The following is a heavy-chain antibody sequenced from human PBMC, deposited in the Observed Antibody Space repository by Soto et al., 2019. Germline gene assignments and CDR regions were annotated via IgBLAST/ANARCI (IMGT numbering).Heavy chain of an antibody. CDR1: GYSISRGYY. D-gene: IGHD3-22*01. CDR3: ARVAYFDSSGYYYNFDY. V-gene: IGHV4-38-2*01. J-gene: IGHJ4*02. Sequence: SETLSLTCAVSGYSISRGYYWGWIRQPPGKGLEWIGSMYHSGNTYYNPSLQSRVTISLDTSNNEFSLKLSSVTAADTAVYYCARVAYFDSSGYYYNFDYWGQGTLVTVSS. CDR2: MYHSGNT.